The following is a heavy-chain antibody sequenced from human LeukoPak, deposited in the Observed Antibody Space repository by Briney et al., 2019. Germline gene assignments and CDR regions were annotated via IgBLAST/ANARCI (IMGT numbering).Heavy chain of an antibody. J-gene: IGHJ4*02. CDR1: GFTFSSYG. V-gene: IGHV3-30*02. D-gene: IGHD6-13*01. CDR2: IRYDGSNK. Sequence: GGSLRLSCAASGFTFSSYGMHWVRQAPGKGLEWVAFIRYDGSNKYYADSVKGRFTISRDNSKNTLYLQMNSLRAEDTALYYCARGSGAAGTGFANWGQGTLVTVSS. CDR3: ARGSGAAGTGFAN.